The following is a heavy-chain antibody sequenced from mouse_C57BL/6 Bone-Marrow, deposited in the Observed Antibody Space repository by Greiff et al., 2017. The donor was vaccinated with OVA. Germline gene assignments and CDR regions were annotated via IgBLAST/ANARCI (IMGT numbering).Heavy chain of an antibody. CDR1: GYTFTSYW. V-gene: IGHV1-52*01. CDR3: AKAYYSNYEDWYVDV. Sequence: VQLQQPGAELVRPGSSVKLSCKASGYTFTSYWMHWVKQRPIQGLEWIGNIDPSDSETHYNQKFKDKATLTVDKSSSTAYMQLSSLTSEDSAVYYCAKAYYSNYEDWYVDVWGTGTTVTVSS. CDR2: IDPSDSET. D-gene: IGHD2-5*01. J-gene: IGHJ1*03.